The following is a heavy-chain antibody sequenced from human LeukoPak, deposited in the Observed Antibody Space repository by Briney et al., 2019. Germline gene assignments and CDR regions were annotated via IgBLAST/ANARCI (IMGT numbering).Heavy chain of an antibody. CDR2: IYYSGST. CDR3: AGRLWRRDGYNLSAFDV. Sequence: SETLSLTCTVSGGSISSYYWNWIRQPPGKGLEWIGYIYYSGSTNYNPSLKSRVTISVDTSKNQFSLKLSSVTAADTAVYYCAGRLWRRDGYNLSAFDVWGQGTMVTVSS. V-gene: IGHV4-59*01. J-gene: IGHJ3*01. CDR1: GGSISSYY. D-gene: IGHD5-24*01.